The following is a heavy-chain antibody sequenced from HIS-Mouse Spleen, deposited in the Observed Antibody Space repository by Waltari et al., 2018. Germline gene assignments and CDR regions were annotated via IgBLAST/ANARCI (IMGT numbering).Heavy chain of an antibody. V-gene: IGHV4-38-2*02. CDR3: ARVKT. J-gene: IGHJ5*02. Sequence: QVQLQESGPGLVKPSETLSLTCTVSGYSISSGYYWGWIRQPPGKGLEWIGGINHTGSTYYNPSLKSRVTISVDTSKNQFSLKLSSVTAADTAVYYCARVKTWGQGTLVTVSS. CDR2: INHTGST. CDR1: GYSISSGYY.